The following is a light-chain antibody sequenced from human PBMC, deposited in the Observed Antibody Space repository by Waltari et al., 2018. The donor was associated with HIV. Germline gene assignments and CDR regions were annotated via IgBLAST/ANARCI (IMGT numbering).Light chain of an antibody. CDR3: QQSFSLPGT. J-gene: IGKJ2*01. Sequence: DIQMTQSPSSLSAFVGDRVTIICRASQAINNYLNWYSQKPGQAPKVLIYGASSLVSGGPSRFSGRGFGTEFTLNNTSLQVEDFATYYCQQSFSLPGTFGQGTKLEI. CDR2: GAS. V-gene: IGKV1-39*01. CDR1: QAINNY.